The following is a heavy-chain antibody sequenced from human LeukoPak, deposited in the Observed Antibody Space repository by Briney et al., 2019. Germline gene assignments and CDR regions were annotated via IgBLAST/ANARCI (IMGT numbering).Heavy chain of an antibody. CDR3: ARDGLNTMVRGKIHCNYMDV. Sequence: SETLSLTCAVYGGSFSGYYWSWIRQPPGKGLEWIGEINHSGSTNYNPSLKSRVTISVDTSKNQFSLKLSSVTAADTAVYYCARDGLNTMVRGKIHCNYMDVWGKGTTVTISS. CDR2: INHSGST. D-gene: IGHD3-10*01. V-gene: IGHV4-34*01. J-gene: IGHJ6*03. CDR1: GGSFSGYY.